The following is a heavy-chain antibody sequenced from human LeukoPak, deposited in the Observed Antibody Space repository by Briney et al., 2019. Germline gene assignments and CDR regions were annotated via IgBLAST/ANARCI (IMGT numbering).Heavy chain of an antibody. CDR3: ARSRHRGYSGDFDC. J-gene: IGHJ4*02. CDR2: IYSSGSA. CDR1: GASINNNF. V-gene: IGHV4-59*01. D-gene: IGHD5-12*01. Sequence: SETLSLTCTVSGASINNNFWTWTRQPPGKGLEWIGYIYSSGSANYNPSLKSRVIISGDTSKNQISLRLTSVTAADTAVYYCARSRHRGYSGDFDCWGQGTLVTVSS.